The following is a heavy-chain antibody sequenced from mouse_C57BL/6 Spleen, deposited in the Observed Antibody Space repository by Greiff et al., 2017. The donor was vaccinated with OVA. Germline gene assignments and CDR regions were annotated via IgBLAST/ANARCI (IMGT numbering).Heavy chain of an antibody. CDR1: GYAFSSSW. CDR2: IYPGDGDT. D-gene: IGHD1-1*01. V-gene: IGHV1-82*01. CDR3: ANYYYFDY. J-gene: IGHJ2*01. Sequence: VKLQQSGPELVKPGASVKISCKASGYAFSSSWMNWVKQRPGKGLEWIGRIYPGDGDTNYNGKFKGKATLTADKSSSTAYMQLSSLTSEDSAVYFCANYYYFDYWGQGTTLTVSS.